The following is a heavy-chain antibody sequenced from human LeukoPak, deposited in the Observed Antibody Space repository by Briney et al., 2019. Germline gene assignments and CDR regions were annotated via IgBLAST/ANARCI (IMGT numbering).Heavy chain of an antibody. J-gene: IGHJ3*02. CDR1: GFTFSHFA. CDR3: AKCSYTYGNDAYDI. Sequence: GGSLRLSCAASGFTFSHFAMNWVRQAPGKGLEWVSSIRGGGANPHYADSVKGRFTISRDNSKNTLYMEMNSLRAEDTAVYYCAKCSYTYGNDAYDIWGQGTMVTVSS. V-gene: IGHV3-23*01. CDR2: IRGGGANP. D-gene: IGHD5-18*01.